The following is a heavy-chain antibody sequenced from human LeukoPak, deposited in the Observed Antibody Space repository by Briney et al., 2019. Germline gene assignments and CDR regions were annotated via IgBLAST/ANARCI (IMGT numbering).Heavy chain of an antibody. CDR1: GFTFSSYW. V-gene: IGHV3-7*01. CDR3: AREVYYYGSGSYGN. Sequence: GGALRLSCAASGFTFSSYWMSWVRQAPGKGLEWVANIKQDGSEKYYVDSVKGRFTISRDNAKNSLYLQMNSLRAEDTAVYYCAREVYYYGSGSYGNWGQGTLVTVSS. CDR2: IKQDGSEK. D-gene: IGHD3-10*01. J-gene: IGHJ4*02.